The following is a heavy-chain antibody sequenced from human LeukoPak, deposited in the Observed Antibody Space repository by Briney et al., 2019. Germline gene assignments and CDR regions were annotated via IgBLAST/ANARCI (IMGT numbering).Heavy chain of an antibody. CDR2: LSGSGDNT. J-gene: IGHJ4*02. Sequence: GGSLRLSSAASGFTFNTFAMSWVRQAPGKGLEWVSALSGSGDNTFYADSVKGRFTISRDNSKNTLYLQMNSLRAEDTAVYYCAKASSGWYGTFDFWGQGTLVTVSS. D-gene: IGHD6-19*01. CDR3: AKASSGWYGTFDF. V-gene: IGHV3-23*01. CDR1: GFTFNTFA.